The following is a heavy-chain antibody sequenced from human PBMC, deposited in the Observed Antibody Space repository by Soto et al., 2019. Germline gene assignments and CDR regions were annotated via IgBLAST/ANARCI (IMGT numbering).Heavy chain of an antibody. Sequence: SETLSLTCTVSGGSISSSSYYWGWIRQPPGKGLEWIGSIYYSGSTYYNPSLKSRVTISVDTSKNQFSLKLSSVTAADTAVYYCARRKTGTTSAYYYYYMDVWGKGTTVTVSS. CDR1: GGSISSSSYY. V-gene: IGHV4-39*01. J-gene: IGHJ6*03. CDR2: IYYSGST. D-gene: IGHD1-7*01. CDR3: ARRKTGTTSAYYYYYMDV.